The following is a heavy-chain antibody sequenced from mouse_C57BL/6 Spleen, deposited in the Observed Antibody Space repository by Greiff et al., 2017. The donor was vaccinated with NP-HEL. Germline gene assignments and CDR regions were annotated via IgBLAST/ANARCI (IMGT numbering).Heavy chain of an antibody. J-gene: IGHJ2*01. CDR2: IDPSDSYT. Sequence: QVQLKQPGAELVMPGASVKLSCKASGYTFTSYWMHWVKQRPGQGLEWIGEIDPSDSYTNYNQKFKGKSTLTVDKSSSTAYMQLSSLTSEDSAVYYCARFGYYGSSYGGYFDYWGQGTTLTVSS. CDR1: GYTFTSYW. CDR3: ARFGYYGSSYGGYFDY. D-gene: IGHD1-1*01. V-gene: IGHV1-69*01.